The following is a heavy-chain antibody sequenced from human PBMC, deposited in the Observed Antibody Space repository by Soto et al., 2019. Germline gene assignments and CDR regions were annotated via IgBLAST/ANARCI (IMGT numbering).Heavy chain of an antibody. CDR3: AIFHLNTVYFDY. J-gene: IGHJ4*02. CDR2: IYYSGGT. CDR1: GGSISSGGYY. Sequence: QVQLQESGPGLVKPSQTLSLTCTVSGGSISSGGYYWSWIRQHPGKGLEWIGYIYYSGGTYYNPSRKSRVTISVDTSNTLFFLKLSSVTAADSAVYYCAIFHLNTVYFDYWGQGTLVTVSS. V-gene: IGHV4-30-4*01.